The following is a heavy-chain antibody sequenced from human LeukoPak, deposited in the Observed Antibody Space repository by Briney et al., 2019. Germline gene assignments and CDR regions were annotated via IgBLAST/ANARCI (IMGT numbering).Heavy chain of an antibody. V-gene: IGHV3-23*01. CDR3: AKAHSTSSIRHSGGY. CDR2: ISGGAGST. Sequence: GESLRLSCAASGFTFNNYAMSWVRQAPGKGLEWVSAISGGAGSTYYAGSVKGRFTISRDNSKNTLHLQMNSLTAEDTAVYYCAKAHSTSSIRHSGGYWGQGTLVTVSS. D-gene: IGHD6-6*01. CDR1: GFTFNNYA. J-gene: IGHJ4*02.